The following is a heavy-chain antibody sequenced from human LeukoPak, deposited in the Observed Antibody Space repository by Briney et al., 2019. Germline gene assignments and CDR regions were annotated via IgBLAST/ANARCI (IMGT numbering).Heavy chain of an antibody. D-gene: IGHD1-1*01. V-gene: IGHV3-30*02. CDR3: ARVLRENEHDY. Sequence: GGSLTLSCVTSGFSFSYYGLHWVRQAPGKGLEWVSLISTDPTNKKYAESVKGRFTISRDNSKNTLYLQMNTLRAEDTAIYYCARVLRENEHDYWGQGTLVTVSS. CDR1: GFSFSYYG. CDR2: ISTDPTNK. J-gene: IGHJ4*02.